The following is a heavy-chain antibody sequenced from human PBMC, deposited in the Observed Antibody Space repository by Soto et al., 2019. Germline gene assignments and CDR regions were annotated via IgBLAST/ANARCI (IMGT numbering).Heavy chain of an antibody. V-gene: IGHV1-2*04. CDR1: GYTFTGYY. D-gene: IGHD3-10*01. J-gene: IGHJ6*02. CDR3: ARAFLDYYGSGSYYQNNYGMDV. Sequence: APVKVSCKASGYTFTGYYMHWVRQAPGQGLEWMGWINPNSGGTNYAQKFQGWVTMTRDTSISTAYMELSRLRSDDTAVYYCARAFLDYYGSGSYYQNNYGMDVWGQGTTVTVSS. CDR2: INPNSGGT.